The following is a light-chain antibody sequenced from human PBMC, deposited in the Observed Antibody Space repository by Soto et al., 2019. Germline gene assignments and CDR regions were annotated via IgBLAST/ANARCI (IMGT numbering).Light chain of an antibody. CDR3: QKYNSAPPT. CDR1: QGISNY. V-gene: IGKV1-27*01. Sequence: DIQMTQSPSSLSASVGDRVTITCRASQGISNYLAWYQQKPGKVPKLLIYAASTLQSGVPSRVSGSASGTDFTLTISSLQPEDVATYYCQKYNSAPPTFGQGTKVEIK. J-gene: IGKJ1*01. CDR2: AAS.